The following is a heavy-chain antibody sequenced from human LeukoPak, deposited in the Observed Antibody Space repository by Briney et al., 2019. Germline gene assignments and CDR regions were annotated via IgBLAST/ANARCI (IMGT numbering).Heavy chain of an antibody. J-gene: IGHJ4*02. CDR3: ARDRSDIVVVPAATGGDPIDY. CDR1: GFTFSSYS. D-gene: IGHD2-2*01. Sequence: PGGSLRLSCAASGFTFSSYSMNWVRQAAGKGLEWVSSISSSSSYIYYADSVKGRFTISRDNAKNSLYLQMNSLRAEDTAVYYCARDRSDIVVVPAATGGDPIDYWGQGTLVTVSS. V-gene: IGHV3-21*01. CDR2: ISSSSSYI.